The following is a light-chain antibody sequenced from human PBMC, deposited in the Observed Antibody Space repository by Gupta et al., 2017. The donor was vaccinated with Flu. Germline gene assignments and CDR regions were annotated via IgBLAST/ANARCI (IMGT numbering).Light chain of an antibody. V-gene: IGKV3D-11*01. J-gene: IGKJ5*01. CDR3: QQRISWPIR. CDR1: QDVISY. CDR2: DAS. Sequence: EIVLTQSPVTLSLSPGERATLSCRASQDVISYLAWYQQKPGQAPSLLIYDASNRATGVPARFSGSGSGTDFTLSISSREPEDSAVYYCQQRISWPIRFGQGTRLEIK.